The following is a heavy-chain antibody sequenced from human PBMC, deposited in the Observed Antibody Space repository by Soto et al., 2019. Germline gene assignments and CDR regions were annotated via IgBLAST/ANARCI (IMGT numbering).Heavy chain of an antibody. CDR1: GYTFTSYG. Sequence: QVQLVQSGAEVKKPGASVKVSCKASGYTFTSYGISWVRQAPGQGLEWMGWISAYNGNTNYAQKLQGRVTMNTDTSTSTAYMELRSLRSGDTAVYYCARDSGRIAARFGERDFDYWGQGTLVTVSS. J-gene: IGHJ4*02. V-gene: IGHV1-18*01. CDR2: ISAYNGNT. CDR3: ARDSGRIAARFGERDFDY. D-gene: IGHD6-6*01.